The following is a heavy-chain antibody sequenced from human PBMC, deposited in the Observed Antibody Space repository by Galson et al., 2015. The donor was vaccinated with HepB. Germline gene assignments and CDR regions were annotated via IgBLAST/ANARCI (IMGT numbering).Heavy chain of an antibody. V-gene: IGHV3-23*01. CDR3: ARTPSGSYDY. J-gene: IGHJ4*02. CDR1: GFSFSGYA. CDR2: ISSSADST. D-gene: IGHD1-26*01. Sequence: SLRLSCAASGFSFSGYAMTWVRQAPGKGLEWVSFISSSADSTHYADSVKGRFTISRDNPNNTLYLQMSSLRVDDTAVYYCARTPSGSYDYWGQGTLVTVSS.